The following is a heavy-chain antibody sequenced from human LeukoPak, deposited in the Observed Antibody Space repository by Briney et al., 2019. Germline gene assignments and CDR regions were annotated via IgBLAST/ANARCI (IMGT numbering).Heavy chain of an antibody. CDR2: INAGNGNT. D-gene: IGHD2-15*01. CDR1: GYTFTSYA. Sequence: GASVKVSCKASGYTFTSYAMHWVRQAPGQRLEWMGWINAGNGNTKYSQKFQGRVTISRDTSASTAYMELSSLRSEDTAVYYCAIVVVAATDNWFDPWGQGTLVTVSS. V-gene: IGHV1-3*01. J-gene: IGHJ5*02. CDR3: AIVVVAATDNWFDP.